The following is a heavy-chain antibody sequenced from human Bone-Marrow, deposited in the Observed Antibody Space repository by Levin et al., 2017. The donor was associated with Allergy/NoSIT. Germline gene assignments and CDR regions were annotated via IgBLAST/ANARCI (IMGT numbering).Heavy chain of an antibody. V-gene: IGHV3-72*01. CDR3: ARGPSAYYGLWSAYRPRGAY. Sequence: LGESLKISCAASGFKFSDYYIDWVRQAPGKGLEWVGRSRNKANSYTTEYAASVKGRFTISRDESKKSLYLQMDSLRAEDTGIYYCARGPSAYYGLWSAYRPRGAYWGQGTLVTVSS. J-gene: IGHJ4*02. CDR1: GFKFSDYY. D-gene: IGHD3-3*01. CDR2: SRNKANSYTT.